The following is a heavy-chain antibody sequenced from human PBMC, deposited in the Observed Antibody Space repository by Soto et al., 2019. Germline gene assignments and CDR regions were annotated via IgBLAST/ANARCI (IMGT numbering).Heavy chain of an antibody. J-gene: IGHJ6*02. D-gene: IGHD3-9*01. CDR3: AATDVLRYPHHKYYYYGMDV. Sequence: ASVKVSCKASGFTFTSSAVQWVRQARGQRLEWIGWIVVGSGNTNYAQKFQERDTITRDMSTSTAYMELSSLRSEDTAVYYCAATDVLRYPHHKYYYYGMDVWGQGTTVTVSS. CDR2: IVVGSGNT. V-gene: IGHV1-58*01. CDR1: GFTFTSSA.